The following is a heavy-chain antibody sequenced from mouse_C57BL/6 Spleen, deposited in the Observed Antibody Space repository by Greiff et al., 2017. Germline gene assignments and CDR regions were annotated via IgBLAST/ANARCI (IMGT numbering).Heavy chain of an antibody. V-gene: IGHV1-59*01. CDR1: GYTFTSYW. J-gene: IGHJ4*01. Sequence: QVQLQQPGAELVRPGTSVKLSCKASGYTFTSYWMHWVKQRPGQGLEWIGVIDPSDSYTNYNQKFKGKATLTVDTSSSTAYMQLSSLTSEDSAVYYCARGRGLYDYDDTYYYAMDYWGQGTSVTVSS. D-gene: IGHD2-4*01. CDR2: IDPSDSYT. CDR3: ARGRGLYDYDDTYYYAMDY.